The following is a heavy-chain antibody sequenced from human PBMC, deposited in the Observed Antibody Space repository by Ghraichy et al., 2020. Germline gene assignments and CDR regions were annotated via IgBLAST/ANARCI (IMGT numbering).Heavy chain of an antibody. J-gene: IGHJ6*02. D-gene: IGHD3-10*01. CDR2: ISTYNGYT. CDR3: ARAMGMMGGISYGLDV. V-gene: IGHV1-18*01. Sequence: ASVKVSCKASGYTFTSYQINWVRQAPGQGLEWMGWISTYNGYTNYAQKLQGRVSMTTDTSTSTAYMELRSLRSDDTAVYYCARAMGMMGGISYGLDVWGQGTSVTVSS. CDR1: GYTFTSYQ.